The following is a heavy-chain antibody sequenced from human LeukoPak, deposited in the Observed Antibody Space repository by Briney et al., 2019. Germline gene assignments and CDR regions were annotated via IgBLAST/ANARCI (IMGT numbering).Heavy chain of an antibody. D-gene: IGHD2-15*01. V-gene: IGHV4-34*01. CDR2: INHSGGT. CDR1: GRSLTGYY. CDR3: ARLLPLQGGDV. J-gene: IGHJ6*02. Sequence: PSETLSLTCAVYGRSLTGYYWSWFRQPPGKGLEWIGGINHSGGTNYNPSLKSRVTISIDTSKNQFSLKLSSVTAADTAVYYCARLLPLQGGDVWGQGTTVTVSS.